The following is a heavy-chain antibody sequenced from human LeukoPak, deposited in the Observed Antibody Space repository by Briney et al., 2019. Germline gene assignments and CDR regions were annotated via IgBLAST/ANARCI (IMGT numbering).Heavy chain of an antibody. D-gene: IGHD1-7*01. J-gene: IGHJ4*02. Sequence: GGSLRLSCVASGFTFSSYAMSWVRQAPGKGLEWVSVISGSGGSTYHADSVKGRFTISRDNSKNTLFLQMNSLRAEDTAVYYCAKPGRGTTPFHYFDYWGQGTLVTVSS. V-gene: IGHV3-23*01. CDR1: GFTFSSYA. CDR2: ISGSGGST. CDR3: AKPGRGTTPFHYFDY.